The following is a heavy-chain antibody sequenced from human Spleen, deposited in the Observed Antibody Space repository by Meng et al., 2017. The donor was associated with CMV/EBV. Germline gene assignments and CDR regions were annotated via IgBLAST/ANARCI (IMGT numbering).Heavy chain of an antibody. V-gene: IGHV3-30*02. D-gene: IGHD1-26*01. Sequence: GESLKISCAASGFTFSSYGMHWVRQAPGKGLEWVAFIRYDGSNKYYADSVKGRFTISRDNSKNTLYLQMNSLRAEDTAVYYCAKRRWGENGANDYWGQGTLVTVSS. CDR1: GFTFSSYG. J-gene: IGHJ4*02. CDR3: AKRRWGENGANDY. CDR2: IRYDGSNK.